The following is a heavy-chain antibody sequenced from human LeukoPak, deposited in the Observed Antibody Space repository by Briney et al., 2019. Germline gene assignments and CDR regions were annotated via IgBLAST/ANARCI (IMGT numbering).Heavy chain of an antibody. J-gene: IGHJ4*02. CDR1: GFRFNSYS. CDR3: AKVRDSSGWYVPFDF. Sequence: QPGGSLRLSCAASGFRFNSYSRIWVRQAPGKGLEWIAYIISGGGSIHHADSVKGRFTVSRDYSKNTRYLQMNSLSAADTGVYYCAKVRDSSGWYVPFDFWGQGSLVTVSP. CDR2: IISGGGSI. V-gene: IGHV3-23*01. D-gene: IGHD6-19*01.